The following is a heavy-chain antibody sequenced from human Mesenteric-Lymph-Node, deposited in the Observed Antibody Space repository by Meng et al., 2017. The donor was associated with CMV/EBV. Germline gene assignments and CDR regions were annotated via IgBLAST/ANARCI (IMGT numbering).Heavy chain of an antibody. J-gene: IGHJ4*02. CDR1: GFIVSDNF. D-gene: IGHD3-3*01. Sequence: GESLKISCAASGFIVSDNFMNWVRQGPGMGLEWVSFINSGGRTYYADSVKGRFTISRDDSKNTLSLQMNSLRPEDMAVYYCAREGPSRSGYFDYWGQGTLVTVSS. V-gene: IGHV3-66*02. CDR2: INSGGRT. CDR3: AREGPSRSGYFDY.